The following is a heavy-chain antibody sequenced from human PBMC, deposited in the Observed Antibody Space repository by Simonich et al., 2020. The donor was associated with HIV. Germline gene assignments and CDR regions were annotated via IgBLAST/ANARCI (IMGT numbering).Heavy chain of an antibody. D-gene: IGHD6-19*01. Sequence: EVQLVQSGAEVKKPGESLKISCKGSGYSFTSYWIGGVRQLPGKGLEWMGIIYPGHSDTSYSPSFQGQVTISADKSISTAYLQWSSLKAADTAMYYCVRRLAVAGTYWYFDLWGRGTLVTVSS. CDR3: VRRLAVAGTYWYFDL. V-gene: IGHV5-51*03. CDR2: IYPGHSDT. CDR1: GYSFTSYW. J-gene: IGHJ2*01.